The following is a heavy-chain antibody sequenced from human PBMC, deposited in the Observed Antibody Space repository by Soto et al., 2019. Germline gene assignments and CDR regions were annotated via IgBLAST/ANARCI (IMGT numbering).Heavy chain of an antibody. J-gene: IGHJ5*02. Sequence: QGQLQESGPGLVKPSETLSLTCTVSGDSISTYNWGWIRQPPGKGLEWIGCIYYSGVTNYNPSLKRRVTISVDTPKNQLSLKLLSVTAAATAVYYCARVAADIASWLDPWGQGSLVTVSS. CDR2: IYYSGVT. D-gene: IGHD5-12*01. CDR1: GDSISTYN. CDR3: ARVAADIASWLDP. V-gene: IGHV4-59*01.